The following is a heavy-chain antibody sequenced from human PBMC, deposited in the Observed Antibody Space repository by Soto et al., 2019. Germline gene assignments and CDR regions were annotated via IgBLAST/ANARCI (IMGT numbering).Heavy chain of an antibody. J-gene: IGHJ3*02. D-gene: IGHD1-20*01. CDR2: MYHSGST. V-gene: IGHV4-30-2*02. CDR3: ASYNWNDGNHDAFDI. Sequence: PSETLSLTCADSGGSISSGGYSWSWIRQPPGKGLEWIGYMYHSGSTYYNPSLKSRVTISVDTSKNQFSLKLSSVTAADTAVYYCASYNWNDGNHDAFDIWGQGTMVTVSS. CDR1: GGSISSGGYS.